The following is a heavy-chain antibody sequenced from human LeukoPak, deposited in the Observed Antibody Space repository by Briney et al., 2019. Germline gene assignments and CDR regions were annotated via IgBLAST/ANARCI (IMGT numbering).Heavy chain of an antibody. CDR3: ARVPHYFDSSVYSRGGYYFAY. V-gene: IGHV3-11*01. Sequence: GGSLRLSCAASGFTFSDYYMSWIRQAPGKGLEWVSYISSSGSTIYYADSVKGRFTISRDNAKNSLYLQMNSLRAEDTAVYYCARVPHYFDSSVYSRGGYYFAYWGQGPLVTVSS. CDR1: GFTFSDYY. D-gene: IGHD3-22*01. CDR2: ISSSGSTI. J-gene: IGHJ4*02.